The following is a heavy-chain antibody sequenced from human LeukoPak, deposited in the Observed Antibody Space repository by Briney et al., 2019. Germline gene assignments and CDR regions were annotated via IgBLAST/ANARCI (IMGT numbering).Heavy chain of an antibody. V-gene: IGHV1-18*01. J-gene: IGHJ5*02. CDR2: ISAYNGKT. CDR1: GYTFSSYG. CDR3: ARARQQLVWANWFDP. Sequence: ASVKVSCKASGYTFSSYGISWVRPAPGQGLEWMGGISAYNGKTKYAQKLQGRVTMTTEASTSTAYMELRSLRSDDTAVYYCARARQQLVWANWFDPWGQGTLVTVSS. D-gene: IGHD6-13*01.